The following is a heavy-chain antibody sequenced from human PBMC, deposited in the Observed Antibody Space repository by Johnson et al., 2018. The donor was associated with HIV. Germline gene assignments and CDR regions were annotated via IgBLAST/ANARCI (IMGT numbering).Heavy chain of an antibody. J-gene: IGHJ3*02. Sequence: VQLVESGGGLIQPGGSLRLSCAASGFTVSSNYMSWVRQAPGKGPEWVGFIRSIDYGGTTEYAASAKDRFTISRNDSKTIAYLQMRNLKTEDTAVYFCARVPRKGFRPDAFDIWGQGTVVTVSS. CDR1: GFTVSSNY. CDR2: IRSIDYGGTT. D-gene: IGHD2-15*01. V-gene: IGHV3-71*04. CDR3: ARVPRKGFRPDAFDI.